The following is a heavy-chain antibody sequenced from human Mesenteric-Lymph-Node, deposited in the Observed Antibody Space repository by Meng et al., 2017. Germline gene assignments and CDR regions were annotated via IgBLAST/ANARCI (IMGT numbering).Heavy chain of an antibody. CDR2: ISSDGSAT. CDR1: GFTFSSYA. CDR3: AREVVGATSVSHGMDV. V-gene: IGHV3-23*01. J-gene: IGHJ6*02. Sequence: GESLKISCAASGFTFSSYAMSWVRQAPGKGLEWVSGISSDGSATYYADSVKGRFTISRDNSKNTLYLQMNSLRAEDTAVYYCAREVVGATSVSHGMDVWGQGTTVTVSS. D-gene: IGHD1-26*01.